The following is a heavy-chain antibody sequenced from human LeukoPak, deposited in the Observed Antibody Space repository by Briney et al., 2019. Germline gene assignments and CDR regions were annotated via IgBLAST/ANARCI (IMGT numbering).Heavy chain of an antibody. D-gene: IGHD1-26*01. Sequence: GGSLRLSCAASGFTFSSYGVHWVRQAPGKGLEWVAFIRYDGSNKYYADSVKGRFTISRDNSKNTLYLQMNSLRAEDTAVYYCARVKRIVGATIGWFDPWGQGTLVTVSS. CDR3: ARVKRIVGATIGWFDP. J-gene: IGHJ5*02. CDR2: IRYDGSNK. V-gene: IGHV3-30*02. CDR1: GFTFSSYG.